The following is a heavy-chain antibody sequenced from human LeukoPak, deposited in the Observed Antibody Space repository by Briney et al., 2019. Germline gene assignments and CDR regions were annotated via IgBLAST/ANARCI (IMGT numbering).Heavy chain of an antibody. J-gene: IGHJ3*02. CDR2: IFSSGTT. CDR3: ASRILAASEVRDI. D-gene: IGHD6-13*01. V-gene: IGHV4-4*07. CDR1: GGSISSFY. Sequence: SETLSLTCTVSGGSISSFYESWVRQPAGEGLEWIGRIFSSGTTNYNPSLKSRITMSVDTSKNQFSLRLSSVTAADTAVYYCASRILAASEVRDIWGQGTMVTVSS.